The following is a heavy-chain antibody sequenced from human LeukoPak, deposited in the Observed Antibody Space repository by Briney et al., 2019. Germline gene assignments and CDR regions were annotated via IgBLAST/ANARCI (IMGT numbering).Heavy chain of an antibody. CDR1: GGSISSSSYY. V-gene: IGHV4-39*02. D-gene: IGHD2-15*01. CDR2: VYYTGST. Sequence: SETLSLTCTVSGGSISSSSYYWTWIRQPPGKGLEWIGSVYYTGSTYYNPSLKSRVTISVDTSNKYFSLKLSSVTAADTAVYYCARTVVAATASLDYWGQGTLVTVSS. J-gene: IGHJ4*02. CDR3: ARTVVAATASLDY.